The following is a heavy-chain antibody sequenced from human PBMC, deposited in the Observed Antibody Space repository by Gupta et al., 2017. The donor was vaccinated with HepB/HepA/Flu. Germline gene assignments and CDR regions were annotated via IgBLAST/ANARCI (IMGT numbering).Heavy chain of an antibody. Sequence: EVQLVESGGGLVQPGGSLRLSCAASGFTVGRNYMTWVRQAPGKGLEWVSLINSGGSTYYTGSVEGRFTISRDSYKNTLYLQMNSLEAEDTAVYYCARVGGSGSYYRTWGQGILVTVSS. CDR1: GFTVGRNY. CDR3: ARVGGSGSYYRT. J-gene: IGHJ4*02. CDR2: INSGGST. V-gene: IGHV3-66*01. D-gene: IGHD3-10*01.